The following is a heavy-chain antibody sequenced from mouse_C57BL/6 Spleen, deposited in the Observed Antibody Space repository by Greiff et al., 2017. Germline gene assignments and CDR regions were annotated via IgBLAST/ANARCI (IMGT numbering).Heavy chain of an antibody. V-gene: IGHV1-64*01. D-gene: IGHD1-1*01. CDR1: GYTFTSYW. Sequence: QVQLQQPGAELVKPGASVKLSCKASGYTFTSYWMHWVKQRPGQGLEWIGMIHPTSGSTNYNEKFKSKATLTVDKSSSTAYMQLSSLTSEDSAVYYCARSGYGSSRWYFDVWGTGTTVTVSS. CDR3: ARSGYGSSRWYFDV. J-gene: IGHJ1*03. CDR2: IHPTSGST.